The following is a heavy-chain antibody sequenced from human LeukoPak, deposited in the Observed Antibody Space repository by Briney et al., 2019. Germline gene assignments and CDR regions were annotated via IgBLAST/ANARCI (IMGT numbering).Heavy chain of an antibody. V-gene: IGHV1-2*02. J-gene: IGHJ5*02. Sequence: ASVKVSCKASGYTFTGYYMHWVRQAPGQGLGWMGWINPNSGGTNYAQKFQGRVTMTRDTSISTAYMELSRLRSDDTAVYYCARDESRSWYSYRFDPWGQGTLVTVSS. CDR1: GYTFTGYY. CDR3: ARDESRSWYSYRFDP. D-gene: IGHD6-13*01. CDR2: INPNSGGT.